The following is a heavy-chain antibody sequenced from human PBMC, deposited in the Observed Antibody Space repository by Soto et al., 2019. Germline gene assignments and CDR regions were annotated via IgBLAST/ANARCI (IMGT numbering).Heavy chain of an antibody. CDR2: ITYIGGAT. V-gene: IGHV3-23*01. J-gene: IGHJ4*02. Sequence: EGQLLESGGGLVQPGGSLRLSCAASGFTFSSYAMAWARQAPGKGLEWVSGITYIGGATFYADSVKGRFTISRDNSKNTLYLQMNSLRAADTAVYYCAKVSSLYGDYVPSSGLDDYWGQGTLVTVSS. CDR1: GFTFSSYA. CDR3: AKVSSLYGDYVPSSGLDDY. D-gene: IGHD4-17*01.